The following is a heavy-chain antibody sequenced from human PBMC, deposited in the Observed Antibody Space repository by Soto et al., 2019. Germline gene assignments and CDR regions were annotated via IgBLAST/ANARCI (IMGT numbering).Heavy chain of an antibody. CDR3: ARDVRVEGYCSGGSCYTQIMDV. V-gene: IGHV3-21*01. CDR1: GFTFSSYS. J-gene: IGHJ6*02. D-gene: IGHD2-15*01. CDR2: ISSSSSYI. Sequence: GSLRLSCAASGFTFSSYSMNWFRRAPGRGREGFPSISSSSSYIYYADSVKGRFTISRDNAKNSLYLQMNSLRAEDTAVYYCARDVRVEGYCSGGSCYTQIMDVWGQGTTVTVSS.